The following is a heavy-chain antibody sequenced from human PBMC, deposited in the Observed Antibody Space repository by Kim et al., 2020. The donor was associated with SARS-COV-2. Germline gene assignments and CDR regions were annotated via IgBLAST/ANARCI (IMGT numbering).Heavy chain of an antibody. J-gene: IGHJ3*02. V-gene: IGHV4-39*01. D-gene: IGHD3-22*01. CDR3: ASRITMIVVVNDAFDI. Sequence: SLKSRVTISVDTSKNQFSLKLSSVTAADTAVYYCASRITMIVVVNDAFDIWGQGTMVTVSS.